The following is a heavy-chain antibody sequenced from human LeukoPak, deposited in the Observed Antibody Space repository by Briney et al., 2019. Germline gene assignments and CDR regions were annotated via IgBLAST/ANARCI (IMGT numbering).Heavy chain of an antibody. D-gene: IGHD6-13*01. V-gene: IGHV4-39*07. CDR3: ARGQGKNREYSSSWYCAFDI. J-gene: IGHJ3*02. CDR1: GGSISSSSYY. Sequence: PETLSLTCTVSGGSISSSSYYWGWIRQPPGKGLEWIGSIYYSGSTYYNPSLKSRVTISVDTSKNQFSLKLSSVTAADTAVYYCARGQGKNREYSSSWYCAFDIWGQGTMVTVSS. CDR2: IYYSGST.